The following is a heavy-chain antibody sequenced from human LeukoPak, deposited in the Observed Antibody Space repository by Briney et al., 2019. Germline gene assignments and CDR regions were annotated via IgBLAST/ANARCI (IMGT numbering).Heavy chain of an antibody. D-gene: IGHD3-3*01. Sequence: GGSLRLSCAASGFTFSSYNMNWVRQAPGKGLEWVSYISSSSGYKYYTDSVRGRFTISRDNAKNALYLQMNRLRAEDTAVYYCARDTAMFGTDYWGQGTLASVSS. CDR3: ARDTAMFGTDY. V-gene: IGHV3-21*01. CDR1: GFTFSSYN. CDR2: ISSSSGYK. J-gene: IGHJ4*02.